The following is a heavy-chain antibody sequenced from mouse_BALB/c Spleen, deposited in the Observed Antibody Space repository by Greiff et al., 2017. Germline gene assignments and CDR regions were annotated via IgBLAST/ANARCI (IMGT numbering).Heavy chain of an antibody. CDR3: ARHDYDAWFAY. CDR1: GFTFSSYY. J-gene: IGHJ3*01. D-gene: IGHD2-4*01. Sequence: EVQVVESGGGLVKLGGSLKLSCAASGFTFSSYYMSWVRQTPEKRLELVAAINSNGGSTYYPDTVKGRFTISRDNAKNTLYLQMSSLKSEDTALYYCARHDYDAWFAYWGQGTLVTVSA. V-gene: IGHV5-6-2*01. CDR2: INSNGGST.